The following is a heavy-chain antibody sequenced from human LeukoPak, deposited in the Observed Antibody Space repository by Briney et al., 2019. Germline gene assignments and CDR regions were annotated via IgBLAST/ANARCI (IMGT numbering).Heavy chain of an antibody. CDR2: IYTSGST. CDR3: ARGSYDFWSGASDYYFDY. CDR1: GGSISSYC. Sequence: PSETLSLTCTVSGGSISSYCWSWIRQPAGKGLEWIGRIYTSGSTNYNPSLKSRVTMSVDTSKNQFSLKLSSVTAADTAVYYCARGSYDFWSGASDYYFDYWGQGTLVTVSS. D-gene: IGHD3-3*01. V-gene: IGHV4-4*07. J-gene: IGHJ4*02.